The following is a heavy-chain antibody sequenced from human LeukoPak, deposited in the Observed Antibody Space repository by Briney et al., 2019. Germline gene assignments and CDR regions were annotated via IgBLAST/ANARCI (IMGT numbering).Heavy chain of an antibody. D-gene: IGHD3-22*01. CDR1: GGSISSSSYY. Sequence: PSETLSLTCTVSGGSISSSSYYWGWIRQPPGKGLEWIGSIYYSGSTYYNPSLKSRVTISVDTSKNQFSLKLSSVTAADTAVYYCAREAIRYDSSGYDLDWFDPWGQGTLVTVSS. CDR3: AREAIRYDSSGYDLDWFDP. V-gene: IGHV4-39*07. J-gene: IGHJ5*02. CDR2: IYYSGST.